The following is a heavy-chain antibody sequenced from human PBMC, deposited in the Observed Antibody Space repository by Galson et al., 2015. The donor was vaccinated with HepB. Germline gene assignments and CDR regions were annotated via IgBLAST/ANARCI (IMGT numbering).Heavy chain of an antibody. Sequence: SLRLSCAASGFTFRIYGMSWVRQAPGKGLEWVSGIDGSGDRTEYADSVQGRFIVSRDNSKSTLYLQISGLRVEDTAKYYCVKDVGRDLFGPGAWGQGTLVTVSS. V-gene: IGHV3-23*01. CDR2: IDGSGDRT. D-gene: IGHD3-10*01. J-gene: IGHJ5*02. CDR1: GFTFRIYG. CDR3: VKDVGRDLFGPGA.